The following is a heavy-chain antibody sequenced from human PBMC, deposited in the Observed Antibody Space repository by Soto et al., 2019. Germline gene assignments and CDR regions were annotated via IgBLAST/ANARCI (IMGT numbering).Heavy chain of an antibody. J-gene: IGHJ4*02. Sequence: QVQLVQSGAEVKKPGSSVKVSCKASGGTFSSYTISWVRQAPGQGLEWMGRIIPILGIANYAQKFQGRVTITPDNSTSTAYMELSSLRSEDTAVYYCARDRGSSWFEFDYWGQGTLVTVSS. CDR3: ARDRGSSWFEFDY. CDR2: IIPILGIA. D-gene: IGHD6-13*01. CDR1: GGTFSSYT. V-gene: IGHV1-69*08.